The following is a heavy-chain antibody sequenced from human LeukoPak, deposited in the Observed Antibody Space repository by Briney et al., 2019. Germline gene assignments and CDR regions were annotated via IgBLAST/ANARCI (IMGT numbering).Heavy chain of an antibody. CDR2: INPNSGGT. V-gene: IGHV1-2*02. Sequence: GASVKVSCKASGYTFTGYYMHWVRQAPGQGLEWMGWINPNSGGTKHAKQFQGRVTITRDTSISTAYMELSRLRSDDTAVYYCARVGSYSYGYHYYYYYMDVWGKGTTVTVSS. CDR3: ARVGSYSYGYHYYYYYMDV. D-gene: IGHD5-18*01. CDR1: GYTFTGYY. J-gene: IGHJ6*03.